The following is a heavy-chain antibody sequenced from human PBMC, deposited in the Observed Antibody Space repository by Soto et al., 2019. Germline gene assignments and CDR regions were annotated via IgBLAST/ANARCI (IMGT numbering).Heavy chain of an antibody. CDR2: ISSSGYI. CDR3: ARDLGAVTTLGFQT. V-gene: IGHV3-21*01. J-gene: IGHJ1*01. Sequence: EVQLVESGGGLVKPGGSLRLSCAASGFTFSNSGMNWVRQAPGTGLEWVSYISSSGYIFYADSVKGRFTISRDNAKDALYLQMNSLRAEDTAVYYCARDLGAVTTLGFQTCGQGALVTVSS. CDR1: GFTFSNSG. D-gene: IGHD4-17*01.